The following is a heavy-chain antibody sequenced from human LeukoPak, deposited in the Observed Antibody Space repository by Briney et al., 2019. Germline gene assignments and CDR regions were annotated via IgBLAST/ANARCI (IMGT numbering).Heavy chain of an antibody. CDR2: VSDGGST. V-gene: IGHV4-59*01. CDR3: GREKRGSALGGFDP. Sequence: SETLSLTCTVSGGSIGSFFWSWIRQPPGKGLEWIGFVSDGGSTNYNPSLRSRVTISGDTSKNQFSLKLSSVTAADTAVYYCGREKRGSALGGFDPWGQGTLVTAPS. J-gene: IGHJ5*02. D-gene: IGHD3-16*01. CDR1: GGSIGSFF.